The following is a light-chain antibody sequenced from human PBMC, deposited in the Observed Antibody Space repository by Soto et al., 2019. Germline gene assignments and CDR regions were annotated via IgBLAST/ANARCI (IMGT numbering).Light chain of an antibody. Sequence: DIVMTQSPDSLAVSLGETATINCKSSQSVLYSSNNMNYLAWYQQKPGQSPKLLMYWASTRQSGVPDRFSGSGSGTDFTLTISSLQAEDVAVYYCQHYYSTPRTFGQGTKVEIK. CDR1: QSVLYSSNNMNY. V-gene: IGKV4-1*01. J-gene: IGKJ1*01. CDR3: QHYYSTPRT. CDR2: WAS.